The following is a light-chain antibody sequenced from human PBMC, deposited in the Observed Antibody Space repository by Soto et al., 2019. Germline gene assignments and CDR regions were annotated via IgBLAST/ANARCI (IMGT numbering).Light chain of an antibody. CDR1: QAIIKY. CDR2: DAS. CDR3: QQFDVLPQI. Sequence: DIQMTQSPSSLSASVGDRVTITCQASQAIIKYLNWYQQRPGKATRLLIYDASNLEPGVPSRFSGSRSGTHFTFTISSLQPEDIATYYCQQFDVLPQIFGGGTTVELK. J-gene: IGKJ4*01. V-gene: IGKV1-33*01.